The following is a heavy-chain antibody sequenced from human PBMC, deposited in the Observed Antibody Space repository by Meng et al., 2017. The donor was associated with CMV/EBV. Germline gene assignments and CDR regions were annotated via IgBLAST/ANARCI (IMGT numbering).Heavy chain of an antibody. J-gene: IGHJ4*02. CDR1: GLTVSSNY. CDR2: IYSGGST. Sequence: LSLTCAASGLTVSSNYMSWVRQAPGKGLEWVSVIYSGGSTYYADSVKGRFTISRDNSKNTLYLQMNSLRAEDTAVYYCASDGGQYDYWGQGTLVTVSS. V-gene: IGHV3-53*01. CDR3: ASDGGQYDY. D-gene: IGHD4-23*01.